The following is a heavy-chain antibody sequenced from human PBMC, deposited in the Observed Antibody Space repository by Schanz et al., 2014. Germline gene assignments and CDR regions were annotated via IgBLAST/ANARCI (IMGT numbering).Heavy chain of an antibody. Sequence: EQLVESGGGLVQPGGSLRLSCAASGFRVITNYMTWVRQAPGKGLEWVSAISGSGETTYYADSVKGRFTISRDNSKNALYLQMNSLRAEDTAVYYCARRITGTHHNPYYHGMDVWGQGTTVTVSS. J-gene: IGHJ6*02. CDR1: GFRVITNY. CDR2: ISGSGETT. V-gene: IGHV3-23*04. D-gene: IGHD1-20*01. CDR3: ARRITGTHHNPYYHGMDV.